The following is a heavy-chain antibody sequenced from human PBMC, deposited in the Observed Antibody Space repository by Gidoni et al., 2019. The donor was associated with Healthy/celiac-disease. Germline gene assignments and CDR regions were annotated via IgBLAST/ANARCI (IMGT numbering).Heavy chain of an antibody. J-gene: IGHJ4*02. CDR2: IYYSGST. Sequence: QVQLQESGPGLVKPSQTLYLTCPVSGGSTRSGGYYWSWIRQHPGKGLEWIGYIYYSGSTYYNPSLKSLVTISVDTSKNQFSLKLSSVTAADTAVYYCARVYYDSSGYCHFDYWGQGTLVTVSS. V-gene: IGHV4-31*01. CDR1: GGSTRSGGYY. D-gene: IGHD3-22*01. CDR3: ARVYYDSSGYCHFDY.